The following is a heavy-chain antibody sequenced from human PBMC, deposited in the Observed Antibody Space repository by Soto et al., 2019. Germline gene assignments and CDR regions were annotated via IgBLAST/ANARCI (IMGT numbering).Heavy chain of an antibody. CDR1: GYTFTGYY. CDR3: ARVTMVRGVIIKGDY. CDR2: INPNSGGT. Sequence: ASVKVSCKASGYTFTGYYMHWVRQAPGQGLEWMGWINPNSGGTNYAQKFQGRVTMTRDTSISTAYMELSRPRSDDTAVYYCARVTMVRGVIIKGDYWGQGTLVTVSS. J-gene: IGHJ4*02. V-gene: IGHV1-2*02. D-gene: IGHD3-10*01.